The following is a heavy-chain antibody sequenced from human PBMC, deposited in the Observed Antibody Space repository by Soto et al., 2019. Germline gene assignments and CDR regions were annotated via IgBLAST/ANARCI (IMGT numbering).Heavy chain of an antibody. J-gene: IGHJ3*02. V-gene: IGHV1-8*01. CDR3: TRVPSVSTYAFDI. Sequence: QVQLVQSGAEVKEPGASVKVSCKASGYSFTTYDINWVRQATGQGLEWMGWMNPHSGNTAYAQKFQGRVTMTRNTSISTAYMELSSLRSEDTAAYYCTRVPSVSTYAFDIWGQGTMVTVSS. D-gene: IGHD1-20*01. CDR2: MNPHSGNT. CDR1: GYSFTTYD.